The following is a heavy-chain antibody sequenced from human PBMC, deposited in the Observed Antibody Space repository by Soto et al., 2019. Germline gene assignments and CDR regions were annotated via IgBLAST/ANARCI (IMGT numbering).Heavy chain of an antibody. CDR2: ISSSGSTL. Sequence: PGGSLRLSCAASGFIFSTYEMNWVRQPPGKGLEWVSYISSSGSTLYHADSVKGRFTISRDNAKNSLYLQMNSLRAEDTAVYYCARVGWVEAAGKHFDYWGQGTLVTVSS. CDR1: GFIFSTYE. D-gene: IGHD6-13*01. V-gene: IGHV3-48*03. J-gene: IGHJ4*02. CDR3: ARVGWVEAAGKHFDY.